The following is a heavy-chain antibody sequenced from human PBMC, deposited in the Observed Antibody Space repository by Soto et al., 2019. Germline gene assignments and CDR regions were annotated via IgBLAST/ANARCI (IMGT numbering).Heavy chain of an antibody. CDR2: ISVYNGNT. CDR3: AVKEGYYYGVDL. CDR1: GYTFTSYG. J-gene: IGHJ6*02. V-gene: IGHV1-18*01. Sequence: QVQLVQSGAEVKKPGASVKVSCKASGYTFTSYGIRWVRQAPGQGLEWMGRISVYNGNTNYAQKFQGRVTMTQDASTRKAYMELRSLRSDDTAVYYYAVKEGYYYGVDLWGQGTTVTVSS.